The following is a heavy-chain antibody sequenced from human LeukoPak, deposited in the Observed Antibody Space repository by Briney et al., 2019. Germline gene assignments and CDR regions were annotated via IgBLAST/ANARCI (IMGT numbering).Heavy chain of an antibody. Sequence: GRSLRLSCAASGFTFDDYAMHWVRQAPGKGLEWVSGISWNSGSIGYADSVKGRFTISRDNAKNSLYLQMNSLRAEDTALYYCAKSVATISGIVDYWGQGTLATVSS. CDR1: GFTFDDYA. J-gene: IGHJ4*02. CDR3: AKSVATISGIVDY. CDR2: ISWNSGSI. V-gene: IGHV3-9*01. D-gene: IGHD5-24*01.